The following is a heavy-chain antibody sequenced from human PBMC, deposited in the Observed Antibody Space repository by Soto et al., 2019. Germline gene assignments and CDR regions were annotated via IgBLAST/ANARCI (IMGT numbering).Heavy chain of an antibody. CDR2: ISAYNGNP. D-gene: IGHD3-9*01. J-gene: IGHJ4*02. V-gene: IGHV1-18*01. CDR3: ARGFFDWLSPSFDY. Sequence: QVQLVQSGAEVKKPGASVKFSCKASGYTFTIYVISWVRQAPVQGPRWMGWISAYNGNPNYAQKLQGRVTMTSYTTTSTASMELRSLRSDDTAVYYCARGFFDWLSPSFDYWGQGTLVTVSS. CDR1: GYTFTIYV.